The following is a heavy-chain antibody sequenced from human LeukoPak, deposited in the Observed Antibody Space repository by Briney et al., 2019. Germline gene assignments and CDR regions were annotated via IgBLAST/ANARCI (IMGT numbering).Heavy chain of an antibody. J-gene: IGHJ4*02. D-gene: IGHD7-27*01. Sequence: PGGSLRLSCAASGFTVSNSWMFWVRQAPGKGLMYVSEINNDGNRIRYVDSVKGRFTISRDGAKNTLFLQMNSLRDDDTAMYCCARGGLPGGFDYWGQGILVTVSS. CDR2: INNDGNRI. V-gene: IGHV3-74*01. CDR3: ARGGLPGGFDY. CDR1: GFTVSNSW.